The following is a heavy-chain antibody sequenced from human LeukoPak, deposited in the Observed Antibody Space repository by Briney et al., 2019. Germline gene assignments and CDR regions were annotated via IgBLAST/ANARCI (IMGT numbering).Heavy chain of an antibody. CDR2: IYHSGST. Sequence: SETLSLTCTVSGYSISSGYYWGWIRQPPGKGLEWIGSIYHSGSTYYNPSLKSRVTISVDTSKNQFSLKLSSVTAADTAVYYCARAYCSGGSCPIDYWGQGTLVTVSS. J-gene: IGHJ4*02. V-gene: IGHV4-38-2*02. D-gene: IGHD2-15*01. CDR1: GYSISSGYY. CDR3: ARAYCSGGSCPIDY.